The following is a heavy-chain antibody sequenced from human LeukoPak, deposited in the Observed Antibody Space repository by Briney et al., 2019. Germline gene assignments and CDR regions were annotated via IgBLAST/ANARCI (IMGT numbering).Heavy chain of an antibody. CDR3: AKDPVAPKADY. CDR2: ISGSGGST. V-gene: IGHV3-23*01. Sequence: GGSLRLSCAASGFTVSSNYMSWVRQAPGKGLEWVSAISGSGGSTYYADSVKGRFTISRDNSKNTLYLQMNSLRAEDTAVYYCAKDPVAPKADYWGQGTLVTVSS. D-gene: IGHD2-21*01. CDR1: GFTVSSNY. J-gene: IGHJ4*02.